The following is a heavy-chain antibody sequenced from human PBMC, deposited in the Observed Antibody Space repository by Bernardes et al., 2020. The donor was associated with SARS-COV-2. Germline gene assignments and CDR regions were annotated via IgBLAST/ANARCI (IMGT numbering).Heavy chain of an antibody. CDR3: ARGRRIAVAGWAFDI. CDR1: GGSFSGYY. CDR2: INHSGST. V-gene: IGHV4-34*01. Sequence: SETLSLTCAVYGGSFSGYYWSWIRQPPGKGLEWIGEINHSGSTNYNPSLKSRVTISVDTSKNQFSLKLSSVTAADTAVYYCARGRRIAVAGWAFDIWGQGTMVTVSS. J-gene: IGHJ3*02. D-gene: IGHD6-19*01.